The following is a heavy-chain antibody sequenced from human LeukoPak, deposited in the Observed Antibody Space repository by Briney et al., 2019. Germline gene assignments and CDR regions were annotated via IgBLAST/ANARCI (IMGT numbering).Heavy chain of an antibody. CDR2: IYYSGST. CDR3: ARHKDYYYSYMDV. CDR1: EDSISTSSYY. Sequence: SETLSLTCSVSEDSISTSSYYWGWIRQPPGKGLEWIGTIYYSGSTYYNPSLTSRVTISVDTSKNQFSLKLSSVTAADTAVYYCARHKDYYYSYMDVWGKGTTVTISS. J-gene: IGHJ6*03. V-gene: IGHV4-39*01.